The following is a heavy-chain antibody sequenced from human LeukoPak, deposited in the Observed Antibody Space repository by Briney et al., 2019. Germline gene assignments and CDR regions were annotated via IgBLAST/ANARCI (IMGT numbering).Heavy chain of an antibody. D-gene: IGHD3-22*01. CDR3: AKTNGYYSD. V-gene: IGHV3-21*04. CDR1: GFTFSSYS. CDR2: ISSSSSDI. J-gene: IGHJ4*02. Sequence: PGGSLRLSCAASGFTFSSYSMNWVRQAPGKGLEWVSSISSSSSDIYYADSVKGRFTISRDNAKNSLYLQMNSLRAEDTAVYYCAKTNGYYSDWGQGTLVTVSS.